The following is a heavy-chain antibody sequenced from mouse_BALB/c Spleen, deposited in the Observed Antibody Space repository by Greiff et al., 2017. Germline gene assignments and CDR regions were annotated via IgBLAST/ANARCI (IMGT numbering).Heavy chain of an antibody. V-gene: IGHV1-63*02. Sequence: VQLQESGAELVRPGTSVKISCKASGYTFTNYWLGWVKQRPGHGLEWIGDIYPGGGYTNYNEKFKGKATLTADTSSSTAYMQLSSLTSEDSAVYFCARRLIYDGYYWFAYWGQGTLVTVSA. CDR1: GYTFTNYW. CDR3: ARRLIYDGYYWFAY. D-gene: IGHD2-3*01. J-gene: IGHJ3*01. CDR2: IYPGGGYT.